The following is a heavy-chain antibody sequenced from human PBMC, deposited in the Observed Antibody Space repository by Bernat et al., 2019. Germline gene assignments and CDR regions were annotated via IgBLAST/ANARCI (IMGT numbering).Heavy chain of an antibody. CDR2: ISYDGSNK. J-gene: IGHJ3*02. D-gene: IGHD1-26*01. CDR1: GFTFSSYA. V-gene: IGHV3-30-3*01. CDR3: ASRHNRIVGATLGAFDI. Sequence: QVQLVESGGGVVQPGRSLRLSCAASGFTFSSYAMHCVRQAPGKGLEWVAVISYDGSNKYYADSVKGRFTISRDNSKNTLYLQMNSLRAEDTAVYYCASRHNRIVGATLGAFDIWGQGTMVTVSS.